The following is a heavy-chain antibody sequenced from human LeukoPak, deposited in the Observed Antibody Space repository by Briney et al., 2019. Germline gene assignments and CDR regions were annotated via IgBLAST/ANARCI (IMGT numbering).Heavy chain of an antibody. Sequence: PGGSLRLSCAASGFTFDGHTMHWVRQVPGKGPQWVSLISWDGGRTVYADFVKGRFTISRDNSRNSLYLQMNSLTTEDTALYYCAKESQYYYDTGASYYFDHWGQGALVTVSS. CDR1: GFTFDGHT. CDR2: ISWDGGRT. V-gene: IGHV3-43*01. CDR3: AKESQYYYDTGASYYFDH. J-gene: IGHJ4*02. D-gene: IGHD3-22*01.